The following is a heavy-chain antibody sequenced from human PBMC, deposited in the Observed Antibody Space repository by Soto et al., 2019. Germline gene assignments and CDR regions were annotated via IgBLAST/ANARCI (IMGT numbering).Heavy chain of an antibody. J-gene: IGHJ4*02. CDR3: ARDLSIVVVPAAMVGFDC. CDR1: GYTFTSYG. Sequence: ASVKVSCKASGYTFTSYGISWVRQAPGQGLEWMGWISAYNGNTNYAQKLQGRVTMTTDTSTSTAYMELRSLRSDDTAVYYCARDLSIVVVPAAMVGFDCWGQGTLVTVSS. V-gene: IGHV1-18*01. CDR2: ISAYNGNT. D-gene: IGHD2-2*01.